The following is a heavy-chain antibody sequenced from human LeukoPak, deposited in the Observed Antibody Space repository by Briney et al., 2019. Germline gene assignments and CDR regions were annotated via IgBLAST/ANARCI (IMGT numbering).Heavy chain of an antibody. Sequence: PETLSLTCAVYGGSFSGYYWSWIRQPPGKGLEWIGEINHSGSTNYNPSLKSRVTISVDTSKNQFSLKLSSVTAADTAVYYCARVGDQIIDYWGQGTLVTVSS. J-gene: IGHJ4*02. CDR1: GGSFSGYY. V-gene: IGHV4-34*01. CDR2: INHSGST. D-gene: IGHD3-16*01. CDR3: ARVGDQIIDY.